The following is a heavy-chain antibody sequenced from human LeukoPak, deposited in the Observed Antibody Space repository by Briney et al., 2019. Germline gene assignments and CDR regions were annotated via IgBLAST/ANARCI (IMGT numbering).Heavy chain of an antibody. CDR3: ARVSGSNYYYDY. Sequence: SETLSFTCAVSGYSISSGYYQGWIRQPPGKGLEWIGSIYHSGSTSYNPSLKSRVTISVDTSKKQFSLKLSSVTAADTAVYYCARVSGSNYYYDYWGQGTLVTVSS. CDR1: GYSISSGYY. V-gene: IGHV4-38-2*01. D-gene: IGHD1-26*01. CDR2: IYHSGST. J-gene: IGHJ4*02.